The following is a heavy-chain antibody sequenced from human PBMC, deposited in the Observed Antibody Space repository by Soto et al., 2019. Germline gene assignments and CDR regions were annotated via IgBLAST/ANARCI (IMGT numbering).Heavy chain of an antibody. CDR1: GFTVSSNY. CDR3: ARVGDSYGYLFDY. Sequence: EVQLVESGGGLVQPGGSLRLSCAASGFTVSSNYMSWVRQAPGKGLEWVSVIYSGGSTYYADSVKGRFTISRDNSKNTLYLQMNSLRAEDTAVYYCARVGDSYGYLFDYWGQGTLVTVSS. J-gene: IGHJ4*02. D-gene: IGHD5-18*01. V-gene: IGHV3-66*01. CDR2: IYSGGST.